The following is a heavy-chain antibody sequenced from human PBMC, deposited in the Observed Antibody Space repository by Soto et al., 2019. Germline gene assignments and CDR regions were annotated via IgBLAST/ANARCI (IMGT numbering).Heavy chain of an antibody. CDR3: ARWGTTGGLDV. V-gene: IGHV3-30*19. J-gene: IGHJ1*01. Sequence: QVHLVESGGGVVQPGTSLRVSCVGSGFTFRSYVIHWVRQAPGKGLEWVALTSYDGSGKYYGDSVRGRFTISRDNSRNTVDLQMDSLRLEDTALYYCARWGTTGGLDVWGQGNLVSVSS. CDR2: TSYDGSGK. CDR1: GFTFRSYV. D-gene: IGHD3-16*01.